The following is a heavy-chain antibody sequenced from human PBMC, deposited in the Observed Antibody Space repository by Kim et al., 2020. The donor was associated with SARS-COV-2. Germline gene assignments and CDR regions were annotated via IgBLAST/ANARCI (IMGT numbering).Heavy chain of an antibody. Sequence: GNTGYVQKFQGRVTMSRNTSISTAYMELSSLRSEDTAVYYCASGVPVNGYWGQGTLVTVSS. J-gene: IGHJ4*02. CDR3: ASGVPVNGY. V-gene: IGHV1-8*01. CDR2: GNT. D-gene: IGHD1-1*01.